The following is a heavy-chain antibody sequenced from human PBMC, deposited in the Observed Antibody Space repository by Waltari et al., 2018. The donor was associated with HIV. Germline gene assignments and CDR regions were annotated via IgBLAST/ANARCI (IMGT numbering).Heavy chain of an antibody. J-gene: IGHJ6*02. CDR2: INTNTGIP. D-gene: IGHD4-4*01. CDR1: GYTFTSNS. CDR3: ARIPPSRSHPYSYYDMDV. V-gene: IGHV7-4-1*02. Sequence: QVQLFQSESELKKPGASVKVSCKASGYTFTSNSINWVRQAPGQGLEWMGWINTNTGIPMYAQGFTGRFVFSLDTSGSTAYLQISYLKAEDTAVYYCARIPPSRSHPYSYYDMDVWGQGTTVTVSS.